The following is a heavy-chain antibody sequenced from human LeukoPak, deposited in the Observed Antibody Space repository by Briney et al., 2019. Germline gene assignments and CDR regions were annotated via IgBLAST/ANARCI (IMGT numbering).Heavy chain of an antibody. Sequence: PGGSLRLSCAASGFTFNSYGMDWVRQAPGKGLEWVAIISYDGSVKYYGESVRGRFTIPRDNSKNTVYLQMNSLGADDTAVYYCARAPKFRLVGVPKGPFDPWGQGSLVTVSS. CDR1: GFTFNSYG. D-gene: IGHD1-26*01. CDR3: ARAPKFRLVGVPKGPFDP. J-gene: IGHJ5*02. CDR2: ISYDGSVK. V-gene: IGHV3-30*03.